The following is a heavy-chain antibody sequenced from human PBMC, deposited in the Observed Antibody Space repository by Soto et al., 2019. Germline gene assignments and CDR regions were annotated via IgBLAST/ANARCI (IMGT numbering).Heavy chain of an antibody. CDR2: IYSGGST. J-gene: IGHJ6*02. CDR1: GFTVSSNY. Sequence: GGSLRLSCAASGFTVSSNYMSWVRQAPGKGLEWVSVIYSGGSTYYADSVKGRFTISRHNSKNTLYLQMNSLRAEDTAVYYCATRSYGSGSYYKGRVGMDVWGQGTTVTVSS. V-gene: IGHV3-53*04. D-gene: IGHD3-10*01. CDR3: ATRSYGSGSYYKGRVGMDV.